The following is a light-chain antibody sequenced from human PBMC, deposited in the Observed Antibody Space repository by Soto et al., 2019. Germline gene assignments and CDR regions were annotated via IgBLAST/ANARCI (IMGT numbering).Light chain of an antibody. CDR3: QQGHNWPLT. V-gene: IGKV3-15*01. Sequence: EIVMTQSPATLSVSPGERATLSCRASQSISTELAWYQQKPGQPPRLLIYSASTMATGVPARFTGSRSGSDFTLTISGLQSEDFPVYYCQQGHNWPLTFGQGTRLEI. J-gene: IGKJ2*01. CDR1: QSISTE. CDR2: SAS.